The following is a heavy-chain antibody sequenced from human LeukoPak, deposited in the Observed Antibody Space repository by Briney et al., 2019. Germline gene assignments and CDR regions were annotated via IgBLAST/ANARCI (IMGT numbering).Heavy chain of an antibody. D-gene: IGHD1-1*01. Sequence: PGGSLRLSCAASGFTFSSYGMSWVRQAPGKGLEWVSAISGSGGSTYYADSVKGRFTISRDNSENTLYLQINSLRVEDTAVYYCAKDTPTTGYHLDSWGQGTLVTVSS. J-gene: IGHJ4*02. V-gene: IGHV3-23*01. CDR1: GFTFSSYG. CDR2: ISGSGGST. CDR3: AKDTPTTGYHLDS.